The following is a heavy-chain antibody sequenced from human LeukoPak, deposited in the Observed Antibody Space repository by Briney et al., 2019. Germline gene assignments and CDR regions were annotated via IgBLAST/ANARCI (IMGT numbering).Heavy chain of an antibody. Sequence: PGGSLRLSCAASGFTFSRYAMNWVRQAPGKGLEWVSTISGSGGSTYYAGSVKGRFTISRDNSKNSLYLQMNSLRAEDTAVYYCAREKVSASFWSGYSPDSVRVGPFDYWGQGTLATVSS. J-gene: IGHJ4*02. CDR3: AREKVSASFWSGYSPDSVRVGPFDY. CDR2: ISGSGGST. V-gene: IGHV3-23*01. D-gene: IGHD3-3*01. CDR1: GFTFSRYA.